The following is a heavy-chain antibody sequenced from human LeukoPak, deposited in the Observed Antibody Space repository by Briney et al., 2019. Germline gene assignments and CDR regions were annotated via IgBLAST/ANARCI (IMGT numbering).Heavy chain of an antibody. CDR1: GYTFTGYY. D-gene: IGHD3-10*01. Sequence: ASVKVSCKASGYTFTGYYMHWVRQAPGQGLEWMGWINPNSGGTNYAQKFQGRVTMTRDTSISTAYMELSRLRSDDTAVYYCASRGVLLWFGEPTLGMDVWGQGTTVTVSS. V-gene: IGHV1-2*02. CDR2: INPNSGGT. CDR3: ASRGVLLWFGEPTLGMDV. J-gene: IGHJ6*02.